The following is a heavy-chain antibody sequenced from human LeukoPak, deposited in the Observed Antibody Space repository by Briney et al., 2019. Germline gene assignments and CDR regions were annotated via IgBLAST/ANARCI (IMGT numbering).Heavy chain of an antibody. Sequence: SETLSLTCTVSGDSISSSSYYWGWIRQPPGKGLEWIGSIYYSGSTYYNPSLKSRVTISVDTSKNQFSLKLSSVTAADTAVYYCARLHGGSYLYYFDYWGQGTLVTVSS. V-gene: IGHV4-39*01. CDR2: IYYSGST. CDR1: GDSISSSSYY. D-gene: IGHD1-26*01. CDR3: ARLHGGSYLYYFDY. J-gene: IGHJ4*02.